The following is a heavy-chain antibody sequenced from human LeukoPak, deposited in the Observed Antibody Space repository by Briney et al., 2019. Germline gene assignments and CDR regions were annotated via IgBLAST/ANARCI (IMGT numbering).Heavy chain of an antibody. CDR3: ARGQVPAARGYNWFDP. CDR2: VNARGDT. J-gene: IGHJ5*02. Sequence: SETLSLTCAVYGWSFNDYYWNWIRQPPGMGLEWIGEVNARGDTNYNPSLKSRVTISVDTSKNQFSLRLTSMIAADTAVYYCARGQVPAARGYNWFDPWGQGTLVTVS. V-gene: IGHV4-34*01. D-gene: IGHD2-2*01. CDR1: GWSFNDYY.